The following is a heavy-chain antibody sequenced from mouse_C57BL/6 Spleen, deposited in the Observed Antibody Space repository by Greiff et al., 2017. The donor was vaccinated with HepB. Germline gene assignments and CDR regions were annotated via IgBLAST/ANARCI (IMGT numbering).Heavy chain of an antibody. CDR1: GYTFTSYW. D-gene: IGHD1-1*01. J-gene: IGHJ1*03. V-gene: IGHV1-64*01. CDR2: IHPNSGST. CDR3: ARSFITPGYFDV. Sequence: VQLQQPGAELVKPGASVKLSCKASGYTFTSYWMHWVKQRPGQGLEWIGMIHPNSGSTNYNEKFKSKATLTVDKSSSTAYMQLSSLTSEDSAVYYCARSFITPGYFDVGGTGTTVTVSS.